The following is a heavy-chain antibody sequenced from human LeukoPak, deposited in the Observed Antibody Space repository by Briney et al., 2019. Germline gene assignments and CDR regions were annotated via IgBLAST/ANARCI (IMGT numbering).Heavy chain of an antibody. CDR1: GFTFSSYW. J-gene: IGHJ4*02. Sequence: GWSLRLSCAASGFTFSSYWMSWVRQAPGKGLEWVANIKQDGSEKYYVDSVKGRFTISRDNSKNTLYLQMNSLRAEDTAVYYCARVGSSWYGANYYFDYWGQGTLVTVSS. CDR2: IKQDGSEK. CDR3: ARVGSSWYGANYYFDY. V-gene: IGHV3-7*03. D-gene: IGHD6-13*01.